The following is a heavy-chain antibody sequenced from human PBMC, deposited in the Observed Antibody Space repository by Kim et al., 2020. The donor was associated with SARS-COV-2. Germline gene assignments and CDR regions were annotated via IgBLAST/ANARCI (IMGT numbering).Heavy chain of an antibody. V-gene: IGHV5-51*01. Sequence: TKYSPSFQGQVTISADKSISTAYLQWSSLKASDTAMYYCAKMYYDSLAPDYWGQGTLVTVSS. CDR3: AKMYYDSLAPDY. J-gene: IGHJ4*02. CDR2: T. D-gene: IGHD3-9*01.